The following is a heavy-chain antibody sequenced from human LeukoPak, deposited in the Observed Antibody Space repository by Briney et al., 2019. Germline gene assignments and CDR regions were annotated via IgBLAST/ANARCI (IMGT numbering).Heavy chain of an antibody. J-gene: IGHJ6*02. D-gene: IGHD6-19*01. CDR3: ARAPGIAVAVRYYYYGMDV. CDR1: GGSLSSYY. V-gene: IGHV4-4*07. CDR2: IYTSGST. Sequence: PSETLSLTCTVSGGSLSSYYWSWIRQPAGKGLEWIGRIYTSGSTNYNPSLKSRVTISVDTSKNQFSLKLSSVTAADTAVYYCARAPGIAVAVRYYYYGMDVWGQGTTVTVSS.